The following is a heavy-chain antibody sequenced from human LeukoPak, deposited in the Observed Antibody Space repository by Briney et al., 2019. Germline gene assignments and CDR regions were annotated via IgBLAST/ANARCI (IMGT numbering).Heavy chain of an antibody. CDR2: IYYSGST. Sequence: PSETLSLTCTVSGGSISSYYWSWIRQPPGKGLEWIGYIYYSGSTNYNPSLRSRVIISVDTSKNQFSLDLRSVTAADTAVYYCARGPHYHDSSGYSPSYSYAMDVWGQGTTVTVSS. CDR3: ARGPHYHDSSGYSPSYSYAMDV. CDR1: GGSISSYY. D-gene: IGHD3-22*01. J-gene: IGHJ6*02. V-gene: IGHV4-59*01.